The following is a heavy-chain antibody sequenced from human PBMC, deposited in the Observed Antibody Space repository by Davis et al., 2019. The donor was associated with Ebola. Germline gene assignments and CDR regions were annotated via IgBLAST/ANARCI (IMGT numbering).Heavy chain of an antibody. CDR1: VFPFSNAW. V-gene: IGHV3-15*07. Sequence: PGGSLKLSFPASVFPFSNAWMNWFARAQGKGREWVARIKAKIDVGQKNYAEPVKGRFTISKDDSKNTLYLQMNSLKTEDTAVYYCTSQIVVVPAAMGYYYYYGMDVWGQGTTVTVSS. CDR3: TSQIVVVPAAMGYYYYYGMDV. J-gene: IGHJ6*02. CDR2: IKAKIDVGQK. D-gene: IGHD2-2*01.